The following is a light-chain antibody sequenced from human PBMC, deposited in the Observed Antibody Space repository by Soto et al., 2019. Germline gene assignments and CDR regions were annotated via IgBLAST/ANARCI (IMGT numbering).Light chain of an antibody. J-gene: IGLJ2*01. V-gene: IGLV2-14*01. CDR1: SSDVGAYNY. Sequence: QSALTQPASVSASPRQSITISCTGTSSDVGAYNYVSWFQQHPGKAPKLLIYDVSNRPSGVSNRFSGSRSGNTASLTISGLQAEDEADYYCSSYTTSGTRVFGAGTKVTVL. CDR2: DVS. CDR3: SSYTTSGTRV.